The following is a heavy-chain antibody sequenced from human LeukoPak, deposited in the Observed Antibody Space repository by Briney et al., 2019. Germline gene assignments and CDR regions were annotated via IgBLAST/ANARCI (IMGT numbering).Heavy chain of an antibody. J-gene: IGHJ4*02. CDR1: GGSISSDSYY. V-gene: IGHV4-39*07. CDR3: ARVQARVRNVLLYNPIQYYFDY. D-gene: IGHD3-10*01. CDR2: LDYVGST. Sequence: KSSETLSLTCTVSGGSISSDSYYWGWIRQPPGKGLEWIGSLDYVGSTYYNPSLKSRVTISVDTSKNQFSLKLSSVTAADTAVYYCARVQARVRNVLLYNPIQYYFDYWGQGTLVTVSS.